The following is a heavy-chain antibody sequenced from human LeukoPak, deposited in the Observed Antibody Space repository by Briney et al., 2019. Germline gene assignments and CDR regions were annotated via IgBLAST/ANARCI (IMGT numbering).Heavy chain of an antibody. CDR1: GGSISSGGYS. V-gene: IGHV4-30-4*07. D-gene: IGHD6-19*01. Sequence: SETLSLTCAVSGGSISSGGYSWSWIRQPPGKGLEWIGYIYYSGSTYYNPSLKSRVAISVDTSKNHFSLKLSSVTAADTAVYYCARVVTGSSGWQRFFGWFDPWGQGTLVTVSS. CDR3: ARVVTGSSGWQRFFGWFDP. J-gene: IGHJ5*02. CDR2: IYYSGST.